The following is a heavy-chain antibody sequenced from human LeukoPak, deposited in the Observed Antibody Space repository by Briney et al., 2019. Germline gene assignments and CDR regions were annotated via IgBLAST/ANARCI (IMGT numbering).Heavy chain of an antibody. CDR3: ASRSFYDSSGYYSP. Sequence: SETLSLTCTVSGGSISNYYWSWIRQPPGKGLEWIGTIYYSVNTYYNPSLKSRVTISVDTSKNQFSLKLSSVTAADTAVYYCASRSFYDSSGYYSPWGQGTMVTVSS. V-gene: IGHV4-39*07. CDR2: IYYSVNT. D-gene: IGHD3-22*01. J-gene: IGHJ3*01. CDR1: GGSISNYY.